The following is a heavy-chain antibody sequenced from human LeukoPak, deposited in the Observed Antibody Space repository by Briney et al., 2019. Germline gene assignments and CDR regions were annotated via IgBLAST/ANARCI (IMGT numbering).Heavy chain of an antibody. J-gene: IGHJ4*02. CDR1: GFTFSSYW. CDR3: ARDRQGGIDY. D-gene: IGHD3-16*01. Sequence: GGSLRLSCAPSGFTFSSYWMSWVRQAPGKGLKWVANIKQDGSEKYYVDSVKGRFTISRDNAKNSLYLQMNSLRAEDTAVYYCARDRQGGIDYWGQGTLVTVSS. V-gene: IGHV3-7*01. CDR2: IKQDGSEK.